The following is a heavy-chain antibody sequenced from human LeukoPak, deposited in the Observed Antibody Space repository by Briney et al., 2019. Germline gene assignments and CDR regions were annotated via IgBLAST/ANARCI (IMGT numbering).Heavy chain of an antibody. J-gene: IGHJ5*02. Sequence: PGGSLRLSCAASGFTFSSYEMNWVRQAPGKGLEWVSFISSSGNTIYYADSVKGRFTISRDNAKNSLYLQMNSLRAEDTAAYYCARNPFLRVGLTWFDPWGQGTLVTVSS. CDR2: ISSSGNTI. CDR1: GFTFSSYE. V-gene: IGHV3-48*03. CDR3: ARNPFLRVGLTWFDP. D-gene: IGHD2-15*01.